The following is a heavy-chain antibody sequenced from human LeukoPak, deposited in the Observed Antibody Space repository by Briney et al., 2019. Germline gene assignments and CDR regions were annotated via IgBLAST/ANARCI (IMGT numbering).Heavy chain of an antibody. CDR1: GYTFTSYY. D-gene: IGHD2-8*01. V-gene: IGHV1-46*01. Sequence: ASVKVSCKASGYTFTSYYMHWVRQAPGQGLEWMGIINPSGGSTSYAQKFQGRVTMTRDTPTSTVYMELSSLRSEDTAVYYCARADPLYIVLMVYATHLDYWGQGTLVTVSS. CDR3: ARADPLYIVLMVYATHLDY. J-gene: IGHJ4*02. CDR2: INPSGGST.